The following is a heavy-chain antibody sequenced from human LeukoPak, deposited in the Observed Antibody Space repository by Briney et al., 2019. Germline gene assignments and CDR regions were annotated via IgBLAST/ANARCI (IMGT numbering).Heavy chain of an antibody. V-gene: IGHV1-2*02. CDR1: GYTFTGYY. CDR3: AREYQLLYNWFDP. CDR2: INPNSGGT. D-gene: IGHD2-2*01. Sequence: ASVKVSCKASGYTFTGYYMHWVRQAPGQGLEWMGWINPNSGGTNYAQKFQGRVTMTRDTSINTAYMELSRLRSDDTAVYYCAREYQLLYNWFDPWGQGTLVTVSS. J-gene: IGHJ5*02.